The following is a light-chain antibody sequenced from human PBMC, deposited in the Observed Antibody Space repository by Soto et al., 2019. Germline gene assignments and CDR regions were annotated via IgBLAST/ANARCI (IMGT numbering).Light chain of an antibody. CDR3: RSSTSSSTLESYV. V-gene: IGLV2-14*01. CDR2: EVS. Sequence: QSVLTQPASVSGSPGQSITISCTGTSGDVGGYNYVSWYQQHPGKAPKLMIYEVSNRPSGVSNRFSGSKSGNTASLTISGLQAEDEADYKCRSSTSSSTLESYVFATGPKVIVL. CDR1: SGDVGGYNY. J-gene: IGLJ1*01.